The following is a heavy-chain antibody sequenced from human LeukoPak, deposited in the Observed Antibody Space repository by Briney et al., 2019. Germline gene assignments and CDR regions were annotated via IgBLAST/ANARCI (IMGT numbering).Heavy chain of an antibody. V-gene: IGHV3-30*03. Sequence: GKSLRLSCTASGFTFSNFGVHWVRQAPGKGLEWVAVISYDGSNQYYADSVKGRFTISRDNSKNTLYLQMNSLRAEDTAVYYCATGPYYDSSGYMVYWGQGTLVTVSS. CDR3: ATGPYYDSSGYMVY. CDR2: ISYDGSNQ. D-gene: IGHD3-22*01. CDR1: GFTFSNFG. J-gene: IGHJ4*02.